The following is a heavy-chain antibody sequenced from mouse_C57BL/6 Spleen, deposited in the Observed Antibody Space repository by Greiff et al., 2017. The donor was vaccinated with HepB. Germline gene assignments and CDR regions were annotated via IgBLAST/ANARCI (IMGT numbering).Heavy chain of an antibody. D-gene: IGHD2-5*01. CDR1: GYAFSSYW. V-gene: IGHV1-80*01. Sequence: QVQLQQSGAELVKPGASVKISCKASGYAFSSYWMNWVKQRPGKGLEWIGQIYPGDGDTNYNGKFKGKATLTADKSSSTAYTQLRSLTSDDSAVYFCARSTYYSNHYYAMDYWGQGTSVTVSS. CDR2: IYPGDGDT. CDR3: ARSTYYSNHYYAMDY. J-gene: IGHJ4*01.